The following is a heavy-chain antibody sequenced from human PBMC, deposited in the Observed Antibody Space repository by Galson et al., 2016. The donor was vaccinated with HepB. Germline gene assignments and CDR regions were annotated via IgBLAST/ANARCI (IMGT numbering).Heavy chain of an antibody. J-gene: IGHJ4*02. CDR2: IYHSGRT. V-gene: IGHV4-4*02. D-gene: IGHD1-26*01. Sequence: SETLSLTCAVSGGSISSDHWWTWVRQPPGKGLEWIGQIYHSGRTNYNPSLKSRVTISVDKSKNQFSLKLTPVTAADTAVYYCAREYNGKSYFDYWGQGTLVTVSS. CDR3: AREYNGKSYFDY. CDR1: GGSISSDHW.